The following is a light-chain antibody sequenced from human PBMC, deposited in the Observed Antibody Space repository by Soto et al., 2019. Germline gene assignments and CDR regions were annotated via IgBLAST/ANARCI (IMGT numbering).Light chain of an antibody. J-gene: IGKJ5*01. V-gene: IGKV3-20*01. Sequence: EVVLTQSAGTLSLSPGERATLSCRASQSISSGYLAWYQQKPGQAPRLLIYGASTRATGIPARFSGSGSGTEFTLTISSLQSEDFGVYYCQTYDSWPLFGQGTRLEIK. CDR3: QTYDSWPL. CDR2: GAS. CDR1: QSISSGY.